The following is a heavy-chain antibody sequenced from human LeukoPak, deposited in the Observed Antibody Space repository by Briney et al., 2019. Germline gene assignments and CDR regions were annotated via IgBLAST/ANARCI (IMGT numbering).Heavy chain of an antibody. J-gene: IGHJ4*02. Sequence: GGSLRLSCAASGVTFSSYGMHWVRQAPGKGLEWVAVISNDGSNKHYADSVKGRFTISRDNSKNTLYLQMNSLRVEDTAVYYCAKDLTGVNYCLDQWGQGTLVTVSS. CDR3: AKDLTGVNYCLDQ. D-gene: IGHD1-7*01. V-gene: IGHV3-30*18. CDR1: GVTFSSYG. CDR2: ISNDGSNK.